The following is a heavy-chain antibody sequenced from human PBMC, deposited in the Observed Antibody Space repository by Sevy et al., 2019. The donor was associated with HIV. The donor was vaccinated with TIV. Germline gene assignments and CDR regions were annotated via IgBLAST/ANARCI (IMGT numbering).Heavy chain of an antibody. D-gene: IGHD3-9*01. J-gene: IGHJ4*02. Sequence: GGSLRLSCAASGFIVSYNYMSWVRQAPGKGLEWVSVIYSGGSTYYADSVKGRFTISRDNSKSTLYLQMNSLRAEDTAVYYCVRGGATSGFLGIDYWGQGTLVTVSS. CDR3: VRGGATSGFLGIDY. V-gene: IGHV3-53*01. CDR2: IYSGGST. CDR1: GFIVSYNY.